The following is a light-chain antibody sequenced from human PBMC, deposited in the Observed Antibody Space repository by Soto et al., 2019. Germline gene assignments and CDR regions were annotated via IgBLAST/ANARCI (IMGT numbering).Light chain of an antibody. CDR1: QSVSGL. CDR2: KAS. Sequence: DIQMTQSPATLSSSVGDRVTITCRASQSVSGLLAWYQQKPGKAPKLLIYKASTLETGVPSRFSGSGSGTEFTLTISSLQPDDFATYYCQQRNSYPITFGQGTLLEIK. V-gene: IGKV1-5*03. J-gene: IGKJ5*01. CDR3: QQRNSYPIT.